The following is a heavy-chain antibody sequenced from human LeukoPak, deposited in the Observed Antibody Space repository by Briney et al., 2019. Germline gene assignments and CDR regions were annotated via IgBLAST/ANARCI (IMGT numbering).Heavy chain of an antibody. CDR3: ARGLERYYYGSGRH. V-gene: IGHV1-69*06. D-gene: IGHD3-10*01. Sequence: SVKVSCKASGGTFSSYAISWVRQAPGQGLEWMGGFTPIFGTANYAQKFQGRVTITADKSTSTAYMELSSLRSEDTAVYYCARGLERYYYGSGRHWGQGTLVTVSS. J-gene: IGHJ4*02. CDR1: GGTFSSYA. CDR2: FTPIFGTA.